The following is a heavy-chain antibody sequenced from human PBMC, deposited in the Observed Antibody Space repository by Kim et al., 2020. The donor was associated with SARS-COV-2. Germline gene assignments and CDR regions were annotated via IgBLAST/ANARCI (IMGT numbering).Heavy chain of an antibody. CDR1: GFTFSSYE. Sequence: GGSLRLSCAASGFTFSSYEMNWVRQAPGKGLEWVSYISSSGSTIYYADSVKGRFTISRDNAKNSLYLQMNSLRAEDTAVYYCARIYDFWSGYYTESPDRIGMDVWGQGTTVTVSS. J-gene: IGHJ6*02. CDR2: ISSSGSTI. CDR3: ARIYDFWSGYYTESPDRIGMDV. D-gene: IGHD3-3*01. V-gene: IGHV3-48*03.